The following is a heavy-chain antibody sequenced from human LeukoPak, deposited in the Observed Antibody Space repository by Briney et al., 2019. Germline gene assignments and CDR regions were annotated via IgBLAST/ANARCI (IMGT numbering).Heavy chain of an antibody. CDR3: ARVGSRQWLLAAFDI. CDR2: IYYSGST. CDR1: GGSISSYY. V-gene: IGHV4-59*01. J-gene: IGHJ3*02. D-gene: IGHD6-19*01. Sequence: SETLSLTCTVSGGSISSYYWSWIRQPPGKGLEWIGYIYYSGSTNYNPSLKSRVTISVDTSKNQFSLKLSSVTTADTAVYYCARVGSRQWLLAAFDISGQGKMVTVSS.